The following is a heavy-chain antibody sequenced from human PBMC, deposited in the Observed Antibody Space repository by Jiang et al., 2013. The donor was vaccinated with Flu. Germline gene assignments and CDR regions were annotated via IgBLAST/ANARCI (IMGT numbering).Heavy chain of an antibody. CDR3: ARGRDYGGGSGLSYIDY. D-gene: IGHD4/OR15-4a*01. J-gene: IGHJ4*02. CDR2: IYNNARI. Sequence: PGLVKPSETLSLTCSVPGGSISGYYWNWVRQSPGKGLEWIAYIYNNARIIYNPSLKSRVTILLDMSRRQVSLRLTSVTTADTATYFCARGRDYGGGSGLSYIDYWGQGTLVTVSS. CDR1: GGSISGYY. V-gene: IGHV4-59*01.